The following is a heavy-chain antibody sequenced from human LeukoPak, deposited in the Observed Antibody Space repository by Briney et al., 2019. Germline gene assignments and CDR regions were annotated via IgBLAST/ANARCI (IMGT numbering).Heavy chain of an antibody. CDR1: GYTFTHYA. V-gene: IGHV7-4-1*02. CDR3: ARVLWFGESDAFDI. J-gene: IGHJ3*02. D-gene: IGHD3-10*01. Sequence: ASVKVSCKASGYTFTHYAINWVRQAPGQGLEWMGWINTATVKATYAQGFTGRFVFSLDTSVSTAYLQISSLKAEDTAVYYCARVLWFGESDAFDIWGQGTMVTVSS. CDR2: INTATVKA.